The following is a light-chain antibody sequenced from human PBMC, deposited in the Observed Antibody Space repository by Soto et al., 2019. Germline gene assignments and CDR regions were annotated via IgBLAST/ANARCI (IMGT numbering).Light chain of an antibody. Sequence: EIVLTQSPGTLSLSPGEGATLSCRASQSVGKNYLGWYQQKPGQAPRLLIYDAPSRATGIPDRFSGGGSETDFTLTINRLEPEDCAVYYCQQYAYSPLTFGGGTKVEIK. CDR1: QSVGKNY. J-gene: IGKJ4*01. CDR3: QQYAYSPLT. CDR2: DAP. V-gene: IGKV3-20*01.